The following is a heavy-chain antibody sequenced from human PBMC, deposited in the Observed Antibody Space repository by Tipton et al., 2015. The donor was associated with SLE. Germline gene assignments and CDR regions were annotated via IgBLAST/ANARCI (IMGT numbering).Heavy chain of an antibody. V-gene: IGHV3-72*01. D-gene: IGHD4-17*01. CDR3: AREPYGDFLYFQH. CDR1: GFSFSDHY. Sequence: SLRLSCAASGFSFSDHYMDWVRQAPGKGLEWVGRTRNKANSYSTEYAASVKGRFTISRDDSKNSLYLHMDNLKTEDTALYYCAREPYGDFLYFQHWGQGTLVTVSS. CDR2: TRNKANSYST. J-gene: IGHJ1*01.